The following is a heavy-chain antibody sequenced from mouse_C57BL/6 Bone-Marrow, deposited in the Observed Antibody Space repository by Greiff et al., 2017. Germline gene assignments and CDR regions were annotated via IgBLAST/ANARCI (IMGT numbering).Heavy chain of an antibody. Sequence: VQLQQSGPGLVAPSQSLSITCTVSGFSLTSYAISWVRQPPGKGLEWLGVIWTGGGTNYNSALKSRLSISKDNSKSQVFLKMNSLQTDETARYYCARKGSNYVNYAMDYWGQGTSVTVSS. CDR3: ARKGSNYVNYAMDY. CDR1: GFSLTSYA. V-gene: IGHV2-9-1*01. J-gene: IGHJ4*01. D-gene: IGHD2-5*01. CDR2: IWTGGGT.